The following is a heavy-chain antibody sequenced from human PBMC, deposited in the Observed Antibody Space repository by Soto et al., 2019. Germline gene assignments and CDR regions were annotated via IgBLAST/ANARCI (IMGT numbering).Heavy chain of an antibody. Sequence: PGGSLRLSCAASGFTFSSYGMHWVRQAPGKGLEWVAVISYDGSNKYYADSVKGRFTISRDNSKNTLYLQMNSLRAEDTAVYYCAKEERITIFGVASDAFDIWGQGTMVTVSS. CDR2: ISYDGSNK. J-gene: IGHJ3*02. D-gene: IGHD3-3*01. CDR3: AKEERITIFGVASDAFDI. CDR1: GFTFSSYG. V-gene: IGHV3-30*18.